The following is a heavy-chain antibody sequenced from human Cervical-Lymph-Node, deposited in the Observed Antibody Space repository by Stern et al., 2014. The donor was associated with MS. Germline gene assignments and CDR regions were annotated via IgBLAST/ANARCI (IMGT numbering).Heavy chain of an antibody. CDR1: GGSISSYY. V-gene: IGHV4-59*01. CDR3: ARDSQGYSNYYYYYGMDV. J-gene: IGHJ6*02. CDR2: IYYSGSS. D-gene: IGHD4-11*01. Sequence: QVQLQESGPGLVKPSETLSLTCTVSGGSISSYYWSWIRHPPGKGLEWIGNIYYSGSSNYHPSLKSRLPISVDTSKTQFSLKLSSVTAADTAVYYWARDSQGYSNYYYYYGMDVWGQGTTVTVSS.